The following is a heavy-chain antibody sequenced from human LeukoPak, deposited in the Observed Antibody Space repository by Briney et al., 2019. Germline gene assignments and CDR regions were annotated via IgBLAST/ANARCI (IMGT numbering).Heavy chain of an antibody. CDR2: VYKNGGT. CDR1: GGSISSYY. CDR3: ARDTYYYDSSGYRGFDY. J-gene: IGHJ4*02. V-gene: IGHV4-59*01. Sequence: SETLSLTCTVSGGSISSYYWSWIRQPPGKGLEWIGYVYKNGGTNYNPSLKSRVTISVDTSKNQFSLKLRSVTAADTAVYYCARDTYYYDSSGYRGFDYWGQGTLVTVSS. D-gene: IGHD3-22*01.